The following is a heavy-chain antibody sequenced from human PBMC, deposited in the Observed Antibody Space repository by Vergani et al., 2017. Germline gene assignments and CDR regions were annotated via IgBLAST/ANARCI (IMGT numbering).Heavy chain of an antibody. CDR2: ISYDGSNK. Sequence: VQLVESGGDLIQPGGSLRLSCAASGFTFSSYAMHWVRQAPGKGLEWVAVISYDGSNKYYADSVKGRFTISRDNYKNTLYLQMNSLRAEDTAVYYCAREATVTPDAFDIWGQGTMVTVSS. V-gene: IGHV3-30-3*01. CDR1: GFTFSSYA. CDR3: AREATVTPDAFDI. J-gene: IGHJ3*02. D-gene: IGHD4-17*01.